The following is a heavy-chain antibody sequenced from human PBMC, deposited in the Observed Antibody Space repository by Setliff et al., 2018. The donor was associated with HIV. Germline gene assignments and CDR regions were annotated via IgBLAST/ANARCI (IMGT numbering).Heavy chain of an antibody. CDR3: AKPSPRAVAGNPLFDY. D-gene: IGHD6-19*01. Sequence: GGSLRLSCTASGFTFRSYDMSWVRQAPGKGLEWVSVIYRGGSSTDYADSVKGRFTISRENSKNTLYLQMNSLRVDDTAVYHCAKPSPRAVAGNPLFDYWGQGTLVTVSS. CDR2: IYRGGSST. V-gene: IGHV3-23*03. J-gene: IGHJ4*02. CDR1: GFTFRSYD.